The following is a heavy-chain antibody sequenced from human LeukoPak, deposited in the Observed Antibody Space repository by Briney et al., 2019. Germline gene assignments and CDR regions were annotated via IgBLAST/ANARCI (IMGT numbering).Heavy chain of an antibody. CDR3: ARWGSIAVARFDY. Sequence: SETLSLTCTVSGGSISSYYWSWIRQPRGKGLEWIGYIYYTGSTNYNPSLTSRVNISVDTSKNQFSLNLTSVTAADTAVYYCARWGSIAVARFDYWGQGTLVTVSS. D-gene: IGHD6-6*01. J-gene: IGHJ4*02. CDR2: IYYTGST. V-gene: IGHV4-59*01. CDR1: GGSISSYY.